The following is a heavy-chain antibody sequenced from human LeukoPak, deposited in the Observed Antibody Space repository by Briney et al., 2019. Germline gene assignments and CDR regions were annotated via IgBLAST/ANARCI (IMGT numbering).Heavy chain of an antibody. V-gene: IGHV3-66*01. CDR1: GFTFSSYS. Sequence: PGGSLSLSCAASGFTFSSYSMNWVRPAPGEGLEWVSVIYSGGSTYYAYSVKGRFTISRDNSKNTLYLQMNSLRAEDTAVYYCAREGTWSYYYDYWGQGTLVTVSS. J-gene: IGHJ4*02. CDR3: AREGTWSYYYDY. D-gene: IGHD1-26*01. CDR2: IYSGGST.